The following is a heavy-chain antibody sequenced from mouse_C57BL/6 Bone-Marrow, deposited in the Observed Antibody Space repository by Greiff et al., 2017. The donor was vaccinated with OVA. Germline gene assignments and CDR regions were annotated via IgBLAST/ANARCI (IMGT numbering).Heavy chain of an antibody. CDR1: GYTFTDYN. CDR3: ARPYFYWYFDV. CDR2: INPNNGGT. V-gene: IGHV1-18*01. Sequence: EVQLQQSGPELVKPGASVKIPCKASGYTFTDYNMDWVKQSHGKSLEWIGDINPNNGGTIYNQKFKGKATLTVDKSSSTADMELRSLTSEDTAVYYCARPYFYWYFDVWGTGTTVTVSS. J-gene: IGHJ1*03.